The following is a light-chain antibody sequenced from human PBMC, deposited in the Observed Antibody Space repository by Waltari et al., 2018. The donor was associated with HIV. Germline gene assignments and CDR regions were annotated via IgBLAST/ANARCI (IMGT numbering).Light chain of an antibody. CDR2: DVN. J-gene: IGLJ2*01. Sequence: QSALTQPRSASGSPGQSVTISCTGTRRDIGGYNYVSWYKQHPGKAPKLMIYDVNKRSSGVPDRFSGSKSGNTASLTISGLQSEDEADYYCCSYAGISTFVVFGGGTKLTVL. V-gene: IGLV2-11*01. CDR1: RRDIGGYNY. CDR3: CSYAGISTFVV.